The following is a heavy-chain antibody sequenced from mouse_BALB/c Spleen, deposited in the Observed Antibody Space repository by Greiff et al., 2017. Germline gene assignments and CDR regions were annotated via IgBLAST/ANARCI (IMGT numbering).Heavy chain of an antibody. J-gene: IGHJ2*01. D-gene: IGHD1-1*01. CDR1: GYTFTSYW. CDR2: INPSNGRT. Sequence: QVQLQQPGAELVKPGASVKLSCKASGYTFTSYWMHWVKQRPGQGLEWIGEINPSNGRTNYNEKFKSKATLTVDKSSSTAYMQLSSLTSEDSAVYYCARWDYYYGSSYYFDYWGQGTTLTVSS. V-gene: IGHV1S81*02. CDR3: ARWDYYYGSSYYFDY.